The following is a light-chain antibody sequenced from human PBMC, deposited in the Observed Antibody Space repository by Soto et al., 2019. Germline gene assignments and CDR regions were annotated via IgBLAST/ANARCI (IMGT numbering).Light chain of an antibody. CDR2: EVS. J-gene: IGLJ1*01. CDR3: SSYTTSSPYV. Sequence: QSALTQPASVSGSPGQSTTISCTGTSSDIGSYNYVSWYQQHPGRAPRLMIYEVSNRPSGVSNRFSGSKSGNTASLTISGLQAEDEADYYCSSYTTSSPYVFGTGTKVTVL. CDR1: SSDIGSYNY. V-gene: IGLV2-14*01.